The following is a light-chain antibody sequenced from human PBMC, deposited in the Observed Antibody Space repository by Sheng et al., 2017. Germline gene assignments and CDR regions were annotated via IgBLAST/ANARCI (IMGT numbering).Light chain of an antibody. Sequence: EIVLTQSPGTLSLSPGGRATLSCRASQSVAYNYLAWYQQKPGQAPRLLXYGASNRATGIPDRFQWQXVWDRFTLTISRLEPEDFALYYCQQYGSSPWTFGQGTKMEI. CDR1: QSVAYNY. CDR2: GAS. V-gene: IGKV3-20*01. CDR3: QQYGSSPWT. J-gene: IGKJ1*01.